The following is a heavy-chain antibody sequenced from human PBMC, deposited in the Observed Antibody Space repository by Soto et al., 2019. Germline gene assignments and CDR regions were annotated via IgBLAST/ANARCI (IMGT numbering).Heavy chain of an antibody. V-gene: IGHV1-69*06. D-gene: IGHD6-19*01. Sequence: QVQLVQSGAEVRKPGSSVKVSCKASGGTFTTYDISWVRQAPGQGLEWMGGIIPLFDATKYAQKFQGRVTITADKSTGTAYMDLSSLRSEDTAMYYCARDRSSSWYNGTFDFDSWGQGTLVTVSS. CDR3: ARDRSSSWYNGTFDFDS. CDR1: GGTFTTYD. J-gene: IGHJ4*02. CDR2: IIPLFDAT.